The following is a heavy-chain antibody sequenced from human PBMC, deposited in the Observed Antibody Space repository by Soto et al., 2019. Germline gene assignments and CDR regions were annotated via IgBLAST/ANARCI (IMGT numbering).Heavy chain of an antibody. CDR2: ISYSGNT. Sequence: PSETLSLTCIISGDSTSNYYWSWIRQSPGKGLECIGYISYSGNTNYNPSLKSRVTISVDTSKDQLSQKVTSVTAADTAMYYCACLRGKRGSPIDYWGQGTQVTVSS. J-gene: IGHJ4*02. V-gene: IGHV4-59*01. CDR3: ACLRGKRGSPIDY. CDR1: GDSTSNYY. D-gene: IGHD2-15*01.